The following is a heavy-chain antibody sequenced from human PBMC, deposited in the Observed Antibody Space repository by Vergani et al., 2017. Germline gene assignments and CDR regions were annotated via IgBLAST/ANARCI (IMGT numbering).Heavy chain of an antibody. J-gene: IGHJ4*02. Sequence: QVQLVESGGGVVQPGRSLRLSCAASGFTFSSYAMHWVRQAPGKGLEWVAVISYDGSNKYYADSVKGRFTISRDNSKNTLYLQMNSLRAEDAAVYYCARERVAAADFDYWGQGTLVTVSS. V-gene: IGHV3-30-3*01. CDR1: GFTFSSYA. CDR3: ARERVAAADFDY. CDR2: ISYDGSNK. D-gene: IGHD6-13*01.